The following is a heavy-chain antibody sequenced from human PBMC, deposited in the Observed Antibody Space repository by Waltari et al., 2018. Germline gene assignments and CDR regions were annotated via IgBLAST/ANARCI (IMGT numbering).Heavy chain of an antibody. Sequence: EVQLVESGGGLILPGGSLRLSCAASGFTVSSNYMSWVRQAPGKGLEWVSVIYSGGSTYYADSVKGRFTISRDNSKNTLYLQMNSLRAEDTAVYYCAREGQQSYYYGMDVWGQGTTVTVSS. J-gene: IGHJ6*02. CDR2: IYSGGST. CDR3: AREGQQSYYYGMDV. CDR1: GFTVSSNY. V-gene: IGHV3-53*01. D-gene: IGHD6-13*01.